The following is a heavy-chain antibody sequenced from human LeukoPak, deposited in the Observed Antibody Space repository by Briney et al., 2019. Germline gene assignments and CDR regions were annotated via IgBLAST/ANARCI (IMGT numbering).Heavy chain of an antibody. CDR3: AREAAAGVYFEY. V-gene: IGHV1-18*01. CDR1: GYTFTSYD. CDR2: VSAYNGNT. Sequence: ASVKVSCKASGYTFTSYDISWVRQAPGQGLEWIGWVSAYNGNTNYVHHLQGRVTMTTDTSTTTAYMELRSLRSDDTAIYYCAREAAAGVYFEYWGQGTLVTVSS. D-gene: IGHD6-13*01. J-gene: IGHJ4*02.